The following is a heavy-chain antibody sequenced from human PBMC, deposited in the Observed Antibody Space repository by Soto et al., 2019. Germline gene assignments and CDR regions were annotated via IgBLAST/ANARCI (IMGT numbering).Heavy chain of an antibody. CDR3: VRGGESITATHLKRPFDS. V-gene: IGHV1-2*02. CDR2: ISPNRGDA. D-gene: IGHD3-10*01. CDR1: GYTFTDYF. Sequence: QVQLVQSGAEVQKPGASVTVSCKASGYTFTDYFMHWVRKAPGQGLEWMGWISPNRGDASFAQKVEGRVTMTRYTSIKTSYMELSRLRSDDMAVYYCVRGGESITATHLKRPFDSWGQGTLVTVSS. J-gene: IGHJ4*02.